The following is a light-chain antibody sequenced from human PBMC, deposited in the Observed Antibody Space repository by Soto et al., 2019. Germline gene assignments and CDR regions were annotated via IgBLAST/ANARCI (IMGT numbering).Light chain of an antibody. CDR3: SSYTTYSTLV. Sequence: QSALTQPASVSGSPGQSITISCIGASSDVGSYNRVSWHQHHPDTAPKLIIYEVSNRPSGVSSRFSGSKSGNTASLTISGLRAEDEAVYYCSSYTTYSTLVFGGGTKLTVL. CDR2: EVS. CDR1: SSDVGSYNR. V-gene: IGLV2-14*02. J-gene: IGLJ2*01.